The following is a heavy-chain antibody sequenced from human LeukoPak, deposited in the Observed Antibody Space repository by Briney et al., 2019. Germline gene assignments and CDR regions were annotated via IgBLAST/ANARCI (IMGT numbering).Heavy chain of an antibody. CDR3: TREARAGNWFDP. V-gene: IGHV1-2*02. J-gene: IGHJ5*02. CDR1: GYSFSDYY. CDR2: INPDSGGT. D-gene: IGHD5-12*01. Sequence: ASVKVSCKASGYSFSDYYINWVRQAPGQGPEWMGWINPDSGGTNYAQKFQGRVTMTRDTSITTAYMELSRLRFDDTAVFYCTREARAGNWFDPWGQGTLVTVS.